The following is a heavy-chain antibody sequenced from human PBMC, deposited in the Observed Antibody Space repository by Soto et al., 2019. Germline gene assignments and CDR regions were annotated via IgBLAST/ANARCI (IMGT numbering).Heavy chain of an antibody. Sequence: GGSLRLSCAASGFTFDDYAMHWVRQVPGKGLEWVSGINWNSGSMGYADSVKGRFAISRDNAKNSLHLQMNSLRAEDTAFYYCVKDESINWYSGHFRHWGQGTLVTVSS. CDR3: VKDESINWYSGHFRH. CDR2: INWNSGSM. V-gene: IGHV3-9*01. CDR1: GFTFDDYA. D-gene: IGHD6-13*01. J-gene: IGHJ1*01.